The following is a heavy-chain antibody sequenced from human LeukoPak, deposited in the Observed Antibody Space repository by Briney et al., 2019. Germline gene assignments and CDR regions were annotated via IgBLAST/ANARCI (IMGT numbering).Heavy chain of an antibody. Sequence: GGSLRLSCAASGFTFSIYTVHWVRQAPGKGLEWVALISYDGSNKYYGDSVKGRFTISRDNSKNTLYLQMNSLRADDTAVYYCATDSSPDFWGQGTLVTVSS. CDR2: ISYDGSNK. CDR3: ATDSSPDF. CDR1: GFTFSIYT. D-gene: IGHD3-22*01. V-gene: IGHV3-30*04. J-gene: IGHJ4*02.